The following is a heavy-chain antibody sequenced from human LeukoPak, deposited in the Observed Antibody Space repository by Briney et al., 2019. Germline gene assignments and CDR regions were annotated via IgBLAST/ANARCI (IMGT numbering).Heavy chain of an antibody. CDR1: EFTFTNFW. CDR3: ARDSASCRGCAFDI. D-gene: IGHD2-2*01. V-gene: IGHV3-7*01. J-gene: IGHJ3*02. CDR2: TNRDGSEK. Sequence: GGSLRLSCAASEFTFTNFWMSWVRQAPGKGLEWVANTNRDGSEKYYVNSVKGRVTISRDNAMNFLYLQLNSLRVDDTAVYYCARDSASCRGCAFDIWGQGTVVTVSS.